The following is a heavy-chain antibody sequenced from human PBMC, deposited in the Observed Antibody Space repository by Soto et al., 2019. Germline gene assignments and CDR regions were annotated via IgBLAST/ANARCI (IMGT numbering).Heavy chain of an antibody. D-gene: IGHD3-22*01. J-gene: IGHJ4*02. CDR2: IIPIFGTA. CDR1: GGIFSSYA. V-gene: IGHV1-69*01. CDR3: ARGGSGYVWFNEF. Sequence: QEQLVQSGAGAKKPGSSVKVSCKASGGIFSSYAISWVRQAPGQGLEWMGGIIPIFGTANYAQKFQGRVTITADESTNTAYMDLSSLKSEDTAIYYCARGGSGYVWFNEFWGQGTLVTVSS.